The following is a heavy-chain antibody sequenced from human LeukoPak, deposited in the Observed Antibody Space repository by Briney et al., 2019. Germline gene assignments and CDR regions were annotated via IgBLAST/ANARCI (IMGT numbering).Heavy chain of an antibody. CDR3: ARHGSVSSGALV. Sequence: SETLSLTCTVSGGSISSYYWSWIRQPPGKGLEWIGYIFYSGSTNYNPSLKSRVTISVDTSKNQFSLKLSSMTAADTAVYYCARHGSVSSGALVWGQGTLVTVSS. CDR1: GGSISSYY. CDR2: IFYSGST. J-gene: IGHJ4*02. D-gene: IGHD3-22*01. V-gene: IGHV4-59*08.